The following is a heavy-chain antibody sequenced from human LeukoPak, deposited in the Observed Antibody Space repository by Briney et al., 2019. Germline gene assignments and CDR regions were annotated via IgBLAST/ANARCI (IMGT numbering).Heavy chain of an antibody. CDR1: GGSISSYY. V-gene: IGHV4-59*01. CDR2: IYYSGST. CDR3: ARGTVVPAALRFDP. Sequence: PSETLSLTCTVSGGSISSYYWSWIRQPPGKGLEWIGYIYYSGSTNYNPSLKSRVTISVDTSKNQFSLKLSSVTAADTAVYYCARGTVVPAALRFDPWGQGTLVTVSS. D-gene: IGHD2-2*01. J-gene: IGHJ5*02.